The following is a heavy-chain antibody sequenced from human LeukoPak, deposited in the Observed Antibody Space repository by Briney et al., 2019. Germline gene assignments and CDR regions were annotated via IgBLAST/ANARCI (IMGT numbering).Heavy chain of an antibody. Sequence: SETLSLTCTVSGGSISSSSYYWGWIRQPPGKGLEWIGSTYYSGSTYYNPSLKSRVTISVDTSKNQFSLKLSSVTAADTAVYYCARDRYYYGSGNYYFDYWGQGTLVTVSS. CDR2: TYYSGST. J-gene: IGHJ4*02. D-gene: IGHD3-10*01. CDR1: GGSISSSSYY. V-gene: IGHV4-39*07. CDR3: ARDRYYYGSGNYYFDY.